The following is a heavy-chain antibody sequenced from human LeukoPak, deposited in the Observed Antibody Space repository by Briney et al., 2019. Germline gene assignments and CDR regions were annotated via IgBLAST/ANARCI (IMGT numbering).Heavy chain of an antibody. CDR2: IYYSGST. J-gene: IGHJ4*02. CDR3: ARHYYDSSNFDY. V-gene: IGHV4-39*01. CDR1: DGSISSSSYY. Sequence: SETLSLTCTVSDGSISSSSYYWGWIRQPPGEGLEWIGSIYYSGSTYYNPSLTSRVTISVDTSKNQFSLKLSSVTAADTAVYYCARHYYDSSNFDYWGQGTLVTVSS. D-gene: IGHD3-22*01.